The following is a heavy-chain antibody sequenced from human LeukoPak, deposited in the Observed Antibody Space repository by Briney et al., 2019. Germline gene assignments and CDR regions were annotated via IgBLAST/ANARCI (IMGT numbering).Heavy chain of an antibody. D-gene: IGHD3-3*01. J-gene: IGHJ4*02. CDR3: ARLEVYYDVWSGYPYYFDY. CDR1: GGSISSSSYY. V-gene: IGHV4-39*01. Sequence: SETLSLTCTVSGGSISSSSYYWGWIRQPPEKGLEWIGSIYYSGSTYYNPSLKSRVTISVDTSKNQFSLKLSSVTAADTAVYYCARLEVYYDVWSGYPYYFDYWGQGTLVTVSS. CDR2: IYYSGST.